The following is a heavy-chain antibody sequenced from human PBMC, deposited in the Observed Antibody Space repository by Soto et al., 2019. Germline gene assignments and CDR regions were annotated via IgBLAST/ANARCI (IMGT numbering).Heavy chain of an antibody. CDR1: GASISVHSYY. CDR3: TRGGSSSWYAADY. Sequence: SETLSLTCTVSGASISVHSYYWTWIRQPPGKGLEWIGSSYYSGTTYFNPSLKSRATISVDTSKNQFSLRLTSVTAADTAIYYCTRGGSSSWYAADYWGQGMLVTVSS. D-gene: IGHD6-19*01. CDR2: SYYSGTT. J-gene: IGHJ4*02. V-gene: IGHV4-39*02.